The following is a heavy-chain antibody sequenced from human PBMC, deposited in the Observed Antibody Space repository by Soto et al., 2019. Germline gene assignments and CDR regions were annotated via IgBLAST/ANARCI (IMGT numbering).Heavy chain of an antibody. D-gene: IGHD2-8*02. Sequence: GGSLRLXCAASGFTFSAYDMHWVRQPTGKGLEWVSAIGTLHDTYYPDSVKGRFTISRENAKNSLYLQMNSLTTGGTAVYYCARQASYWHGGGGWFDPWGQGTLVTVSS. CDR1: GFTFSAYD. CDR2: IGTLHDT. J-gene: IGHJ5*02. CDR3: ARQASYWHGGGGWFDP. V-gene: IGHV3-13*01.